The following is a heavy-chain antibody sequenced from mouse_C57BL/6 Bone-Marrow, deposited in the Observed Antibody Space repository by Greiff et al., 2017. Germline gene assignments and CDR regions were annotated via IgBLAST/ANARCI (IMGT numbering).Heavy chain of an antibody. CDR3: TSPIITTEYFDY. D-gene: IGHD1-1*01. J-gene: IGHJ2*01. V-gene: IGHV14-1*01. CDR1: GFNIKDYY. CDR2: IDPEDGDT. Sequence: EVKVVESGAELVRPGASVKLSCTASGFNIKDYYMHWVKQRPEQGLEWIGRIDPEDGDTEYAPKFQGKATMTADTSSNTAYLQLSSLTSEDTAVYYCTSPIITTEYFDYWGRGTTLTVSS.